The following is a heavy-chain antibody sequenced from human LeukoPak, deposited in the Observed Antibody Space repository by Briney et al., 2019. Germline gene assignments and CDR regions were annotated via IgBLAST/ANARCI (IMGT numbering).Heavy chain of an antibody. CDR2: GYYTGSA. CDR3: AREREGPYGYLDY. J-gene: IGHJ4*02. V-gene: IGHV4-39*07. Sequence: PSETLSLTCIVSGGSISSRGFYWGWIRQSPGKGLEWIGNGYYTGSAYYNPSLKSRVTILVDTSKNQFSLKLSSATAADTAVYYCAREREGPYGYLDYWGQGTLVTVSS. D-gene: IGHD4-17*01. CDR1: GGSISSRGFY.